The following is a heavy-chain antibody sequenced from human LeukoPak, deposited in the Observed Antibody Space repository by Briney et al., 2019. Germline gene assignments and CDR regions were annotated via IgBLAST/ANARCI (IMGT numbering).Heavy chain of an antibody. V-gene: IGHV4-59*08. Sequence: SETLSLTCTVSGDSVSDTWWSWIRQPPGKGPEWIGYIYSSGTTSYKPSLKSRVTISIDTSKNQFSLRLSSVTAADTAVYYCARVFGGFDPWGQGTLVTVSS. CDR3: ARVFGGFDP. D-gene: IGHD3-3*01. J-gene: IGHJ5*02. CDR2: IYSSGTT. CDR1: GDSVSDTW.